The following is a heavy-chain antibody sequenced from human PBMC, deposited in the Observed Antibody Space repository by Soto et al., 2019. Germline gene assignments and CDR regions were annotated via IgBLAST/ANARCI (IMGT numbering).Heavy chain of an antibody. J-gene: IGHJ4*02. CDR1: GGSISSGGYY. CDR2: IYYSGST. Sequence: QVQLQESGPGLVKPSQTLSLTCTVSGGSISSGGYYWSWIRQHPGKGLEWIGYIYYSGSTYYNPSLKSRVTISVDTSKNQFSLKLSSVTAEDTAVYYSARDGKSAVAGIFDYWGQGTLVTVSS. D-gene: IGHD6-19*01. V-gene: IGHV4-31*03. CDR3: ARDGKSAVAGIFDY.